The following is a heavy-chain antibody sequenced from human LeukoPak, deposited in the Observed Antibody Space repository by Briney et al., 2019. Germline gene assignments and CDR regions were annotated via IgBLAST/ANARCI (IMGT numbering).Heavy chain of an antibody. CDR2: IYYSEST. D-gene: IGHD3-10*01. CDR1: GGSISSYY. V-gene: IGHV4-59*01. J-gene: IGHJ4*02. CDR3: AREITMVRGVRAFDY. Sequence: PSETLSLTCTVSGGSISSYYWSWIRQPPGKGLEWIGYIYYSESTNYNPSLKSRVTISVDTSKNQFSLKLSSVTAADTAVYYCAREITMVRGVRAFDYWGQGTLVTVSS.